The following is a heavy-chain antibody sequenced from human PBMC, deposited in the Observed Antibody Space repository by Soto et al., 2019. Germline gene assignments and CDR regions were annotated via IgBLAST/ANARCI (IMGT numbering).Heavy chain of an antibody. CDR1: GYTFTGYA. D-gene: IGHD1-26*01. Sequence: QVQLVQSGAEVKKPGASVKVSCKASGYTFTGYAMHWVRQAPGQRLEWMGWINAGNGNTKYSQKFQGRVTITRDTSASTAYMELSSLRSEDTAVYYCASRCGVGATTDYYYGMDVWGQGTTVTVSS. CDR3: ASRCGVGATTDYYYGMDV. J-gene: IGHJ6*02. V-gene: IGHV1-3*01. CDR2: INAGNGNT.